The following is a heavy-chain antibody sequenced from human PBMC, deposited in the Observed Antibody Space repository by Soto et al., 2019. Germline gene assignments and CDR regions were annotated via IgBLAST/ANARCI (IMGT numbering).Heavy chain of an antibody. J-gene: IGHJ3*02. CDR1: GFTFSSYS. CDR3: ARDRRTEYGDNEGSAFDI. Sequence: GGSLRLSCAASGFTFSSYSMNWVRQAPGKWLEWVSSISSSRSYIYYADSVKGRFTIARDNPKNSLYLQMNRQRAEDTGVYYWARDRRTEYGDNEGSAFDIWGQGTMVTVSS. D-gene: IGHD4-17*01. CDR2: ISSSRSYI. V-gene: IGHV3-21*01.